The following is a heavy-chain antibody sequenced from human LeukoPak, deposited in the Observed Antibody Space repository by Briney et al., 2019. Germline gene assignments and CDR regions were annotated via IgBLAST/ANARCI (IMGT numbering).Heavy chain of an antibody. D-gene: IGHD2-21*02. Sequence: PSETLSLICTVSGGSISSSSYYWGWIRQPPGKALEWIGSIYYSGSTYYNPSLKSRVTISVDTSKNQFSLKLSSVTAADTAVYYGARFVEHIVVVTAIGNAFDIWGQGTMVTVSS. CDR1: GGSISSSSYY. CDR2: IYYSGST. CDR3: ARFVEHIVVVTAIGNAFDI. J-gene: IGHJ3*02. V-gene: IGHV4-39*07.